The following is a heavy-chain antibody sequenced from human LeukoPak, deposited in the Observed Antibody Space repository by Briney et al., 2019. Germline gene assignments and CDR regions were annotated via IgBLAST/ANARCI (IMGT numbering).Heavy chain of an antibody. CDR1: GFTLDDYA. J-gene: IGHJ4*02. CDR2: ISWDGDST. D-gene: IGHD6-19*01. V-gene: IGHV3-43D*03. CDR3: VGDKTTGGWYEIDY. Sequence: GGSLRLSCAASGFTLDDYAMHGVRQAPGKGLECVSLISWDGDSTYYADSVKGRFTLSRNNSKNTVYLQMNSLRAEDTAVYYCVGDKTTGGWYEIDYWGQGTLVTVSS.